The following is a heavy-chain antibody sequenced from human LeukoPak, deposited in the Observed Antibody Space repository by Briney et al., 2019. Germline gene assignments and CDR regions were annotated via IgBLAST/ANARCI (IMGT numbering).Heavy chain of an antibody. V-gene: IGHV3-73*01. J-gene: IGHJ4*02. CDR3: TSLSTGYSSGWATSTLDC. Sequence: PGGSLRLSCAASGFTFSGSAMHWVRQASGKGLEWVGRIRSKANSYATAYAASVKGRFTISRDDSKNTAYLQMNSLKTEDTAVYYCTSLSTGYSSGWATSTLDCWGQGTLVTVSS. CDR1: GFTFSGSA. CDR2: IRSKANSYAT. D-gene: IGHD6-19*01.